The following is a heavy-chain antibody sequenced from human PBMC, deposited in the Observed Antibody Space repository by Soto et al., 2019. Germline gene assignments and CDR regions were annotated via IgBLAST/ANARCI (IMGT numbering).Heavy chain of an antibody. Sequence: EVQLLESGGGLVQPGGSLRLSCAASGFTFSSSAIRWVRQAPGKGLEWVSAVSANGQGIYYADSVRGRFTISRDNSQNTVLLHMDSLSAEDTAVYYCAKDRHYPQDYFHYWGQGTLVTVSS. D-gene: IGHD3-10*01. V-gene: IGHV3-23*01. CDR1: GFTFSSSA. CDR3: AKDRHYPQDYFHY. CDR2: VSANGQGI. J-gene: IGHJ4*02.